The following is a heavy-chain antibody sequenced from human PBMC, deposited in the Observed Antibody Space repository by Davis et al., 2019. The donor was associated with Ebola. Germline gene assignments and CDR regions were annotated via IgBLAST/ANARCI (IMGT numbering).Heavy chain of an antibody. V-gene: IGHV4-30-4*08. CDR2: IYYSGTT. Sequence: MPSETLSLTCTVSGDSISNGVYYWGWIRQPPGKGLEWIGNIYYSGTTYYNPSLKSRVTISVDTSKNQFSLRVRSVTAADTAVYYCVRGWPSSVTTDFYAMDAWGKGTTVIVSS. J-gene: IGHJ6*04. CDR1: GDSISNGVYY. CDR3: VRGWPSSVTTDFYAMDA. D-gene: IGHD4-17*01.